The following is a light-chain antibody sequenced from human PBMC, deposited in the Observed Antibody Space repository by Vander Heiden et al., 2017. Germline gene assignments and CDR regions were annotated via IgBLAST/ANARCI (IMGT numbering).Light chain of an antibody. CDR3: LQENSSLIT. CDR2: AAS. J-gene: IGKJ4*01. Sequence: AIRMTQSPSSFSASTGDRVTITCRASQGISSYLAWYQQKPGKAPKLLIYAASTLQSGVPSRFSGSGSGTDFTLTISCLQSEDFATYYCLQENSSLITFGGGTKVEIK. V-gene: IGKV1-8*01. CDR1: QGISSY.